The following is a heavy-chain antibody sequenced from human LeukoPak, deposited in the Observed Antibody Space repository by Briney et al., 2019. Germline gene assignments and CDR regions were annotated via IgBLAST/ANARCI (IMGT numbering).Heavy chain of an antibody. D-gene: IGHD2-15*01. Sequence: ASVKASCKASGYTFTSYYMHWVRQAPGQGLEWMGIINPSGGSTSYAQKFQGRVTMTRDMSTSTVYMELSSLRSEDTAVYYCASATLRCSGGSCYEMDVWGKGTTVTVSS. CDR1: GYTFTSYY. CDR3: ASATLRCSGGSCYEMDV. CDR2: INPSGGST. V-gene: IGHV1-46*01. J-gene: IGHJ6*04.